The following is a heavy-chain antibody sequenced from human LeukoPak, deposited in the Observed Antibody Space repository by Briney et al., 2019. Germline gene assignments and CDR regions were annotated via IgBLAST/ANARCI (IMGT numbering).Heavy chain of an antibody. CDR1: GYSISSNYY. D-gene: IGHD1-26*01. CDR2: IYHSGST. J-gene: IGHJ4*02. CDR3: ARAVYSGSYSDY. Sequence: PSETLSLTCTVSGYSISSNYYWGWIRQPPGKGLEWIGSIYHSGSTYYNPSLKSRVTISVDTSKNQFSLKLSSVTAADTAVYYCARAVYSGSYSDYWGQGTLVTVSS. V-gene: IGHV4-38-2*02.